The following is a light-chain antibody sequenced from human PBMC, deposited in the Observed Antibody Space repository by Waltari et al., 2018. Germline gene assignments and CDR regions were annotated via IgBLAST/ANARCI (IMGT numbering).Light chain of an antibody. V-gene: IGKV3-20*01. J-gene: IGKJ4*01. CDR1: QSVSSTY. CDR3: QQYVSSPVT. Sequence: EIVLTQSPGTLSLSPGERATLSCRISQSVSSTYLAWYQQKAGQAPRLLIYGASTRATGIPDRFSGSGSGTDFTLTISRLEPEDFAVYYCQQYVSSPVTFGGGTKVEI. CDR2: GAS.